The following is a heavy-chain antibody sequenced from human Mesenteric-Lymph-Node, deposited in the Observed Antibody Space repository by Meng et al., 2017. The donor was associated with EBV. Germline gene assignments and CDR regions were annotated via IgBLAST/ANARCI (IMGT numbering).Heavy chain of an antibody. D-gene: IGHD4-17*01. V-gene: IGHV4-34*01. CDR1: GGSFSAYY. J-gene: IGHJ2*01. CDR3: ARDAGGDYWYFDL. CDR2: INHSGYT. Sequence: QGQIQQWGAGLLKPSETLSPTCTVYGGSFSAYYWSWIRQPPGKGLEWIGEINHSGYTNYNPSLQSRVTISVDTSKNQFSLKLNSVTAADTAVYYCARDAGGDYWYFDLWGRGTLVTVSS.